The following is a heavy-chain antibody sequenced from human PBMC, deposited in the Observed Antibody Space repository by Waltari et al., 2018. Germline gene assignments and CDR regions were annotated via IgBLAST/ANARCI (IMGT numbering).Heavy chain of an antibody. D-gene: IGHD1-20*01. CDR2: IYWTDEE. J-gene: IGHJ3*02. V-gene: IGHV2-5*01. Sequence: QITLKESGPTLVKPTQTLTLTCPFFVFSIATGGEAVGWIRQPPGKALEWLAIIYWTDEERYSPSLRSRLTITKDTSRNQVVLTVTNMDPVDTATYFCAHYKARDAFDIWGPGTMVTISS. CDR3: AHYKARDAFDI. CDR1: VFSIATGGEA.